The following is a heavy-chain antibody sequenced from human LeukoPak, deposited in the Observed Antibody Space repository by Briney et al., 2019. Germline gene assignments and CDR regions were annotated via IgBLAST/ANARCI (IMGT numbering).Heavy chain of an antibody. V-gene: IGHV4-34*01. CDR1: GGSFSGYY. Sequence: SETLSLTCAVYGGSFSGYYWSWIRQPPGKGLEWIGEINHSGSTNYNPSLKSRVTISVDTSKNQFSLKLSSVTAADTAVYYCARAVIAASPAGMDVWGQGTTVTVSS. D-gene: IGHD6-13*01. CDR3: ARAVIAASPAGMDV. CDR2: INHSGST. J-gene: IGHJ6*02.